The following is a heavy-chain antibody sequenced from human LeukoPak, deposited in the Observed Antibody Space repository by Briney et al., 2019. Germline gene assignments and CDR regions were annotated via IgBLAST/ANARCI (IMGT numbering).Heavy chain of an antibody. D-gene: IGHD3-10*01. V-gene: IGHV1-46*01. J-gene: IGHJ4*02. Sequence: ASVKVSCKASGYTFTSYYMHWVRQAPGQALEWMGIINPSVGSTSYAQKFQGRFTMTRDTSTSTVYMELRSLRSHDTAVYYCARDHEYYYGSGSYYPGGCDYWGQGTLVTVSS. CDR1: GYTFTSYY. CDR2: INPSVGST. CDR3: ARDHEYYYGSGSYYPGGCDY.